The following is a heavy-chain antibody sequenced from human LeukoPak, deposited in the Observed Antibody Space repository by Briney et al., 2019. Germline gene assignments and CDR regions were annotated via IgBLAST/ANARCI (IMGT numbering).Heavy chain of an antibody. CDR2: IYYSGST. V-gene: IGHV4-39*01. J-gene: IGHJ5*02. CDR3: ARRWRTWFDP. Sequence: SETLSLTCTVSGGSISSSRYYWGWIRQPPGKGLEWIGSIYYSGSTYYNPSLKSRVTISVDTSKNQFSLKLSSVTAADTAVYYCARRWRTWFDPWGQGTLVTVSS. CDR1: GGSISSSRYY. D-gene: IGHD2-15*01.